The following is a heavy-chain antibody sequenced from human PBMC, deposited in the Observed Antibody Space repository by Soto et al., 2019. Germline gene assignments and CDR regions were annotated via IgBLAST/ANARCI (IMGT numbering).Heavy chain of an antibody. V-gene: IGHV3-33*01. CDR1: GFTFSSYG. CDR3: ARGAQLIAVAGYAEYFQH. D-gene: IGHD6-19*01. J-gene: IGHJ1*01. CDR2: IWYDGSNK. Sequence: GGSLRLSCAASGFTFSSYGMHWVRQAPGKGLEWVAVIWYDGSNKYYADSVKGRFTISRDNSKNTLYLQMNSLRAEDTAVYDCARGAQLIAVAGYAEYFQHWGQGTLVTVSS.